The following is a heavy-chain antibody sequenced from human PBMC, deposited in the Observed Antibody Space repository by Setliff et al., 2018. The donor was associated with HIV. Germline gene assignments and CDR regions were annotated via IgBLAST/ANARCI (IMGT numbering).Heavy chain of an antibody. J-gene: IGHJ3*02. Sequence: GASVKVSCKASGYSFTNYGISWVRQAPGQGLEWMGWISSYSDNTNYALNLQGRVTMTTDTSTSTAYMELRSLRSDDTAVYYCARDDVGYCSGGSCYHLFDTFDIWGQGTVVTVSS. CDR1: GYSFTNYG. CDR2: ISSYSDNT. V-gene: IGHV1-18*01. D-gene: IGHD2-15*01. CDR3: ARDDVGYCSGGSCYHLFDTFDI.